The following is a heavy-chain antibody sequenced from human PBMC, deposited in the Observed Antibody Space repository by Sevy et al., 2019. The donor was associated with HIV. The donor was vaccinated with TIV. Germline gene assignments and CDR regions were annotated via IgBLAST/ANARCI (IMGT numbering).Heavy chain of an antibody. V-gene: IGHV3-21*06. CDR2: INNDGTYI. Sequence: GGSLRLSCVVSGFNFHDYSVNWVRQAPGKGLEWVSSINNDGTYIFYGDSVKGRFTVSRDNAKNSLYLHMNSLRADDTAVYYCVRDGGDEYGAGSYYGPFDYWGRGTLVTVSS. CDR3: VRDGGDEYGAGSYYGPFDY. CDR1: GFNFHDYS. J-gene: IGHJ4*02. D-gene: IGHD3-10*01.